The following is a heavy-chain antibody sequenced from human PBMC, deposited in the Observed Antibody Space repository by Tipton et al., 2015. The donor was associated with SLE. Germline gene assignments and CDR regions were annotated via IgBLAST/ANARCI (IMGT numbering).Heavy chain of an antibody. Sequence: TLSLTCTVSGGSISSYYWGWFRQPPGKGLEWIGGIYYSGSTYYNPSLKSRVTISVDTSKNQFSLKLSSVTAADTAVYYCARTDSSGHGGAFDIWGQGTMVTVSS. CDR1: GGSISSYY. D-gene: IGHD3-22*01. J-gene: IGHJ3*02. V-gene: IGHV4-39*07. CDR2: IYYSGST. CDR3: ARTDSSGHGGAFDI.